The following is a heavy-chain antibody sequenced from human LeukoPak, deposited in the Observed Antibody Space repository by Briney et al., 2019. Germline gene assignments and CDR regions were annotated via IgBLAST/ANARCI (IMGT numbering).Heavy chain of an antibody. D-gene: IGHD3-22*01. CDR3: ASSGYYYGKGDY. Sequence: SETLSLTCAVYGGSFSGYYWSWIRQPPGKGLEWIGEITHSGGTNYNPSLKSRVTISVDTSKNQFSLKLSSVTAADTAVYYCASSGYYYGKGDYWGQGTLVTVSS. J-gene: IGHJ4*02. CDR2: ITHSGGT. V-gene: IGHV4-34*01. CDR1: GGSFSGYY.